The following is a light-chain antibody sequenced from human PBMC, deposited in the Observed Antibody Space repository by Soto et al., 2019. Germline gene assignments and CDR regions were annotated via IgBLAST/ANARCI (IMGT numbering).Light chain of an antibody. CDR3: QQYETFSGT. V-gene: IGKV1-5*01. CDR1: QSVSGW. Sequence: IQITQSPSTLSTSVGGTVTVTCRASQSVSGWLAWYQQKPGEAPKLLIYDASALPRGVPSRFSGSGSGTKFTLTIASLQPDDFATYYCQQYETFSGTFGPGTKVDIK. J-gene: IGKJ1*01. CDR2: DAS.